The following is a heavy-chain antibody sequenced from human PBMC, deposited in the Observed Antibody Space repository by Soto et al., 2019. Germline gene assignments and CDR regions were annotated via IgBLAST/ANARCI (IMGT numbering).Heavy chain of an antibody. J-gene: IGHJ4*02. Sequence: QVQLVQSGAEVKKPGASVKVSCKASGNTFTGYYIHWVRQAPGQGLEWMGWINPKSGGRSYIQKFQGRVTMTRDTSITTAYMELNNLKSDDTAVYYCARRGERTGPAIDYWGQGTLVTVSS. D-gene: IGHD1-1*01. CDR2: INPKSGGR. CDR1: GNTFTGYY. V-gene: IGHV1-2*02. CDR3: ARRGERTGPAIDY.